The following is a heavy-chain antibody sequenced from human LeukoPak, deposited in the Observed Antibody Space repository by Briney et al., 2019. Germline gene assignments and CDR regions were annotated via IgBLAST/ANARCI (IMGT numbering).Heavy chain of an antibody. CDR3: ARLTGSKAFDI. CDR2: IYPYDSDT. V-gene: IGHV5-51*01. Sequence: GAPLKTSFQGSGCGFTNYWIGWGRRLPGKGVGWMGNIYPYDSDTRYSPSFQGQVTISVDKSITTAYQQWSSLKASDTAMYYCARLTGSKAFDIWGQGTMVTVSS. CDR1: GCGFTNYW. J-gene: IGHJ3*02. D-gene: IGHD1-14*01.